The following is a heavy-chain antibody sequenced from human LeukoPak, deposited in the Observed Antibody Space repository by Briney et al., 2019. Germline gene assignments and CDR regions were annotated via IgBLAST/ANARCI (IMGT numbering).Heavy chain of an antibody. CDR2: ISGGGGST. V-gene: IGHV3-23*01. CDR3: AKDGRRYYYGSGSYYLTYFDY. D-gene: IGHD3-10*01. Sequence: PGGSLRLSCAASGFTFSSYAMSWVCQAPGKGLEWVSAISGGGGSTYYADSVKGRFTISRDNSKNTLYLQMNSLRAEDTAVYYCAKDGRRYYYGSGSYYLTYFDYWGQGTLVTVSS. J-gene: IGHJ4*02. CDR1: GFTFSSYA.